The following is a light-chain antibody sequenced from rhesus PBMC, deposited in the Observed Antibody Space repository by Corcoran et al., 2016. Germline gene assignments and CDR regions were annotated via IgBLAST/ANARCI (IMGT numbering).Light chain of an antibody. CDR2: GVS. J-gene: IGLJ1*01. CDR3: CSYATTSTYI. Sequence: QSAPTQPPSVSGSPGQSVTISCTGTTSDIGAYNYVSWYQQLPGKAPKLIIYGVSKRPSGVSDRFSGSKSGNTASLAISGLQPEDEADYYCCSYATTSTYIFGSGTRLTVL. CDR1: TSDIGAYNY. V-gene: IGLV2S7*01.